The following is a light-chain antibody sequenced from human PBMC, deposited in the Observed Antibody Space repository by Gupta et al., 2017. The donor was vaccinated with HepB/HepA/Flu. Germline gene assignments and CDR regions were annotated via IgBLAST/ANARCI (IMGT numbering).Light chain of an antibody. V-gene: IGLV1-40*01. CDR3: QSYDSSLSVLYV. Sequence: QSVLTQPPSVSGAPGQRVTIPCTGSSSNIGAVYDVHWYQQLPGTAPKLLIYGNNNRPSGVPDRFSGSKSGTSASLAITGLQAEDEADYYCQSYDSSLSVLYVFGTGTKVTVL. CDR1: SSNIGAVYD. J-gene: IGLJ1*01. CDR2: GNN.